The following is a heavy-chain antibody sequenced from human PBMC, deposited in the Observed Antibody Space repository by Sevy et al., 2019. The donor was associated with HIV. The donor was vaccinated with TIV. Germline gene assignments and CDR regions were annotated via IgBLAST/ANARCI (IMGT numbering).Heavy chain of an antibody. CDR3: ARLPVVVTAINY. V-gene: IGHV3-21*01. Sequence: VGSLRLSCAASGFTFSSYSMNWVRQAPGKELEWVSSISSSSSYIYYADSVKGRFTISRDNAKNSLYLQMNSLRAEDTAVYYCARLPVVVTAINYWGQGTLVTVSS. D-gene: IGHD2-21*02. J-gene: IGHJ4*02. CDR1: GFTFSSYS. CDR2: ISSSSSYI.